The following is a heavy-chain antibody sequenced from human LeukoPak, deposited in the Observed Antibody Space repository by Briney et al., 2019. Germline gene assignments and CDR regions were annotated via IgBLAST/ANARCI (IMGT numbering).Heavy chain of an antibody. CDR2: IAWNSGSI. CDR3: AKDTEVWFGELTQFDH. D-gene: IGHD3-10*01. J-gene: IGHJ4*02. CDR1: GFIFDDYA. V-gene: IGHV3-9*01. Sequence: GGSLRLSCAASGFIFDDYAMHWVRQAPGKGLEWVSGIAWNSGSIGYADSVKGRFTISRDNAKNSLYLQMNSLRAEDTALYYCAKDTEVWFGELTQFDHWGQGTLVTVSS.